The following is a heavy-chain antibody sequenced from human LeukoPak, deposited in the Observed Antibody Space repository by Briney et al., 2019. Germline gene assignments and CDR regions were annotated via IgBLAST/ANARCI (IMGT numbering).Heavy chain of an antibody. D-gene: IGHD1-14*01. CDR1: GFTFSSYA. CDR3: ARTAQPGTTQYYYYYYMDV. Sequence: PGGSLRLSCAASGFTFSSYAMHWVRQAPGKGLEYVSAISSNGGSTYYANSVKGRFTISRDNSKNTLYLQMGSLRAEDMAVYYCARTAQPGTTQYYYYYYMDVWGKGTTVTVS. CDR2: ISSNGGST. V-gene: IGHV3-64*01. J-gene: IGHJ6*03.